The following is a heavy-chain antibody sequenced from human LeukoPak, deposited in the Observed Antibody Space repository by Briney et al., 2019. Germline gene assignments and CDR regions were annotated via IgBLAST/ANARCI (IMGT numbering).Heavy chain of an antibody. CDR2: IKNKRDGETT. CDR1: GLTFSDAW. V-gene: IGHV3-15*01. Sequence: KPGGSLRLSCAASGLTFSDAWMSWVRQAPRKGLEWVGRIKNKRDGETTEYNTPVKGRFTISRDDSKSIAYLQMNSLKTEDTAFYYCTRDTVGHDFWSGYSEYWGQGTLVTVSS. J-gene: IGHJ4*02. D-gene: IGHD3-3*01. CDR3: TRDTVGHDFWSGYSEY.